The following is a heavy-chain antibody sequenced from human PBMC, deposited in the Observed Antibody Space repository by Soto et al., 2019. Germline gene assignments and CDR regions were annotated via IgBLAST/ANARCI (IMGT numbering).Heavy chain of an antibody. CDR3: AHCMTPYPYFKY. D-gene: IGHD2-8*01. Sequence: PGGSLRLSCAASGFTFSSYDMSWVRQAPGKGLEWVSVISGSGGSAYYADSVKGRFTISRGNSKNTLYLQLNSLRAEATAVYYFAHCMTPYPYFKYWGQRNLVCGSS. J-gene: IGHJ4*02. V-gene: IGHV3-23*01. CDR1: GFTFSSYD. CDR2: ISGSGGSA.